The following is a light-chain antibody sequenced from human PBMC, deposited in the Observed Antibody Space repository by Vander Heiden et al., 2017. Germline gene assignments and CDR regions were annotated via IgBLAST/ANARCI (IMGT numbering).Light chain of an antibody. CDR2: WAS. V-gene: IGKV4-1*01. Sequence: ILMTQSPDSLSLSLGGRATINCKASQSLFHSDNSKDFLAWYHQKPGQPPKLLMSWASTRESGVPDRFSGSGSGTDFTLTISSLQAEDVAVYYCQQYLSAPLTFGHGTRVDIK. CDR3: QQYLSAPLT. J-gene: IGKJ3*01. CDR1: QSLFHSDNSKDF.